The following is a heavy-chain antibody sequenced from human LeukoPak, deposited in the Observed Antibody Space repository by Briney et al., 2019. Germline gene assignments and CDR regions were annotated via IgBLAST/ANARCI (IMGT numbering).Heavy chain of an antibody. CDR1: GYTFTSYY. Sequence: ASVKVSCKASGYTFTSYYMHWVRQAPGQGLEWMGRIIPIFGTANYAQKFQGRVTITTDESTSTAYMELSSLRSEDTAVYYCARGIVGATYYFDYWGQGTLVTVSS. V-gene: IGHV1-69*05. CDR2: IIPIFGTA. CDR3: ARGIVGATYYFDY. D-gene: IGHD1-26*01. J-gene: IGHJ4*02.